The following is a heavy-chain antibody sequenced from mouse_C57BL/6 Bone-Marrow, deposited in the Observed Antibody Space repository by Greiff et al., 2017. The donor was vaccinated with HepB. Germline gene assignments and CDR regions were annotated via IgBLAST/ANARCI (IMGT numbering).Heavy chain of an antibody. CDR2: SRNKANDYTT. Sequence: EVNVVESGGGLVQSGRSLRLSCAPSGFTFSDFYMEWVRQAPGKGLEWIAASRNKANDYTTEYSASVKGRFIVSRDTSQSILYLQMNALRAEDTAIYYCARDAWLRQGRYWYFDVWGTGTTVTVSS. CDR1: GFTFSDFY. V-gene: IGHV7-1*01. J-gene: IGHJ1*03. D-gene: IGHD2-2*01. CDR3: ARDAWLRQGRYWYFDV.